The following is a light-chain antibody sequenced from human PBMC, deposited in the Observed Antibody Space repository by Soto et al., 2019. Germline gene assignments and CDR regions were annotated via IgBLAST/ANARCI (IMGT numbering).Light chain of an antibody. J-gene: IGLJ2*01. CDR1: SSDIGSYNY. Sequence: QSALTQPASVSGSPGQAITISCTGTSSDIGSYNYVSWYQQHPGKVPKLIIYDVTNRPSGVSNRFSGSKSGNTASLTISGLHAEDEADYYCSSYTEISTVIFGGGTKLTDL. CDR3: SSYTEISTVI. CDR2: DVT. V-gene: IGLV2-14*03.